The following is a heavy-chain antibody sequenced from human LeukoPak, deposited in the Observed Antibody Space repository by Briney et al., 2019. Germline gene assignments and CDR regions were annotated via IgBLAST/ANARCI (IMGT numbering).Heavy chain of an antibody. CDR3: ARDWNERRGVHLDY. D-gene: IGHD1-1*01. CDR1: EVTFRSYG. Sequence: SVKVSCEASEVTFRSYGISWVRQAPGQGPEWLGTVLPFLGTSNYPQKFLGRVTITADKATTTAYMELINLRSDDTAVYYCARDWNERRGVHLDYWGQGTLVTVSS. V-gene: IGHV1-69*04. CDR2: VLPFLGTS. J-gene: IGHJ4*02.